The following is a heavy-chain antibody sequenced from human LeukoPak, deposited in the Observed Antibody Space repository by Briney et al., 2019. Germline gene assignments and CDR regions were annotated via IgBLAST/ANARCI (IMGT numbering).Heavy chain of an antibody. CDR1: GASINSNY. D-gene: IGHD2-15*01. J-gene: IGHJ4*02. CDR3: ARLLAGCPGGRCRAHFDY. CDR2: IYYGGST. V-gene: IGHV4-59*01. Sequence: SETLSLTCRVSGASINSNYWSWMRQPPGKGLEWIGYIYYGGSTNYNPSLKSRFSMSVDTSKNQFSLNLSSVTAADTAVYHCARLLAGCPGGRCRAHFDYWGQGTLVTVSS.